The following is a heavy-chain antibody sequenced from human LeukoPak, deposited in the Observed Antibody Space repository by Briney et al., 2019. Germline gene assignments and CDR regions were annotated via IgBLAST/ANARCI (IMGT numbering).Heavy chain of an antibody. CDR3: ATDPNFDYVWGTYRLDH. Sequence: GGSLRLSCAASGSTFSDAWMAWVRQAPGKGLEWVGRITSRTDGGTTDYAAPVKGKFTISRDDSKNTLYLQMNSLKTEDTAVYYCATDPNFDYVWGTYRLDHWGQGTLVTVSS. J-gene: IGHJ4*02. D-gene: IGHD3-16*02. CDR1: GSTFSDAW. CDR2: ITSRTDGGTT. V-gene: IGHV3-15*05.